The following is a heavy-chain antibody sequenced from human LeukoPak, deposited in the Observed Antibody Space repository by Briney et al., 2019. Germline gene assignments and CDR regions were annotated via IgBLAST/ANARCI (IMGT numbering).Heavy chain of an antibody. J-gene: IGHJ4*02. CDR2: ITNDGSST. CDR3: ARAPGYCSSTSCLYFDY. D-gene: IGHD2-2*01. CDR1: GLTFSSHW. V-gene: IGHV3-74*01. Sequence: GGSLRLSCAASGLTFSSHWMHWVRQAPGKGLVWVSRITNDGSSTTYADSVKGRFTISRDNSKNTLYLQMNNLRAEDTAVFYCARAPGYCSSTSCLYFDYWGQGALVTVSS.